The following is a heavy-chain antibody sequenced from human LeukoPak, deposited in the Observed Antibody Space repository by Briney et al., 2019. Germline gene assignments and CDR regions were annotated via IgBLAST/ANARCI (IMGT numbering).Heavy chain of an antibody. Sequence: GGSLRLSCAASGFTFSSYGMHWVRQAPGKGLEWVAFIRYDGSNKYYADSVKGRFTISRDNSRNTLYLQMNSLRAEDTAVYYCAKELAAGQYYYYYYGMDVWGQGTTVTVSS. V-gene: IGHV3-30*02. CDR2: IRYDGSNK. CDR1: GFTFSSYG. CDR3: AKELAAGQYYYYYYGMDV. J-gene: IGHJ6*02. D-gene: IGHD6-19*01.